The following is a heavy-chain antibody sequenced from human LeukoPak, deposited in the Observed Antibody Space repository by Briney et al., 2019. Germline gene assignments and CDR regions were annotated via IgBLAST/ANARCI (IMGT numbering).Heavy chain of an antibody. V-gene: IGHV3-48*03. D-gene: IGHD3-22*01. J-gene: IGHJ4*02. CDR1: GFTFSSYE. CDR2: ISSSGSTI. CDR3: ARDGGGYYYDSSGYETYVDY. Sequence: GGSLRLSCAASGFTFSSYEMNWVRQAPGKGLEWVSYISSSGSTIYYADSVKGRFTISRDNAKNSLYLQMNSLSPEDTAVYYCARDGGGYYYDSSGYETYVDYWGQGTLVTVSS.